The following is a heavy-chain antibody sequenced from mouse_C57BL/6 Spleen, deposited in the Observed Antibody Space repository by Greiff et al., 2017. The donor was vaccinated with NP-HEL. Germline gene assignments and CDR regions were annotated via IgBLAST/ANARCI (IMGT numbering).Heavy chain of an antibody. CDR2: IWSDGST. Sequence: VKLQESGPGLVAPSQSLSITCTVSGFSLTSYGVHWVRQPPGKGLEWLVVIWSDGSTTYNSALKSRLSISKDNSKSQVFLKMNSLQTDDTAMYYCARHPDGYGLYYYAMDYWGQGTSVTVSS. CDR1: GFSLTSYG. D-gene: IGHD2-2*01. V-gene: IGHV2-6-1*01. J-gene: IGHJ4*01. CDR3: ARHPDGYGLYYYAMDY.